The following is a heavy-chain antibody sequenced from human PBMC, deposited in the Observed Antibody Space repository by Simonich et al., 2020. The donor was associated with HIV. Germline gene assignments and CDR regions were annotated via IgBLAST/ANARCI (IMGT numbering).Heavy chain of an antibody. CDR3: ARPDSSSYWYFDL. Sequence: QVQLQQWGAGLLKPSETLSLTCAVYGGSFSGHYWSWIRQPPGKGLEWIGRIYYSGGTYYNPSLKSRVTISVDTSKNQFSLKLSSVTAADTAVYYCARPDSSSYWYFDLWGRGTLVTVSS. CDR2: IYYSGGT. J-gene: IGHJ2*01. CDR1: GGSFSGHY. V-gene: IGHV4-34*01. D-gene: IGHD6-13*01.